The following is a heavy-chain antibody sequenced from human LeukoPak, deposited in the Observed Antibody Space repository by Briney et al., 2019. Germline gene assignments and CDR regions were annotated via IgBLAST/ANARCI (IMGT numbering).Heavy chain of an antibody. CDR1: GFTFSGSA. Sequence: QPGGSLRLSCAASGFTFSGSAMHWVRQAPGKGLEWVANIKQDGSEKNYVAFVKGRFTISRDNAKNSLFLQMNNLRAEDTAVFYCARWRPTILGPKTQGGFDSWGQGTMVTVSS. J-gene: IGHJ4*02. D-gene: IGHD1-26*01. V-gene: IGHV3-7*03. CDR2: IKQDGSEK. CDR3: ARWRPTILGPKTQGGFDS.